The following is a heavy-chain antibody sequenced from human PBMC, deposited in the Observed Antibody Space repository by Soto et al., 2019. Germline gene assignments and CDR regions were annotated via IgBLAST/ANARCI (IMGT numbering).Heavy chain of an antibody. D-gene: IGHD2-2*01. CDR2: IWYDGSNK. Sequence: GGSLRLSCAASGFTFSSYGMHWVRQAPGKGLEWVAVIWYDGSNKYYADSVKGRFTISRDNSKNTLYLQMNSLRAEDTAVYYCAKSHYCSSTSCRKDYYYYYGMDVWGQGTTVTVSS. J-gene: IGHJ6*02. CDR3: AKSHYCSSTSCRKDYYYYYGMDV. CDR1: GFTFSSYG. V-gene: IGHV3-33*06.